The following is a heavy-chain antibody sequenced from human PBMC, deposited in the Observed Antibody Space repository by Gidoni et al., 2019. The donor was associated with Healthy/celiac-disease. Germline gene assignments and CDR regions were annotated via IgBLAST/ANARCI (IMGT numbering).Heavy chain of an antibody. D-gene: IGHD6-19*01. V-gene: IGHV3-30-3*01. CDR3: ARVEPVAGISGY. CDR2: ISYDGSNK. CDR1: GFTFSSYA. Sequence: QVQLVESGGGVVQPGRSLILSCAASGFTFSSYAMHWVRQAPGKGLEWVAVISYDGSNKYYADSVKGRFTISRDNSKNTLYLQMNSLRAEDTAVYYCARVEPVAGISGYWGQGTLVTVSS. J-gene: IGHJ4*02.